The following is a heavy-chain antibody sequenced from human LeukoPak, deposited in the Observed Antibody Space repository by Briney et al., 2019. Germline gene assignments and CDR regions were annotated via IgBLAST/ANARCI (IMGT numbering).Heavy chain of an antibody. Sequence: ASVKVSCKASGGTFSSYAISWVRQAPGQGLEWMGGIIPIFGTANYAQKFQGRVTITAEESTSTAYMELSSLRSEDTAVYYCASMVVDATRYYYYGMDVWGKGTTVTVSS. CDR3: ASMVVDATRYYYYGMDV. D-gene: IGHD2-15*01. CDR1: GGTFSSYA. V-gene: IGHV1-69*01. CDR2: IIPIFGTA. J-gene: IGHJ6*04.